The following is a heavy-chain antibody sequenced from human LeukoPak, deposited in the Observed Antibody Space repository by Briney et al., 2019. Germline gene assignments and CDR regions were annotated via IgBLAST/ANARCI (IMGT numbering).Heavy chain of an antibody. Sequence: PGRSLGLSCAASGFTFDDYSMHWVRQPPGKGLEWVSGISWNSGNIGYADSVKGRFTISRDNAKNSLYLQMNSVRAEDTALYYCAKDIAAAETDAFDIWGQGTMVTVSS. CDR2: ISWNSGNI. CDR1: GFTFDDYS. CDR3: AKDIAAAETDAFDI. V-gene: IGHV3-9*01. J-gene: IGHJ3*02. D-gene: IGHD6-13*01.